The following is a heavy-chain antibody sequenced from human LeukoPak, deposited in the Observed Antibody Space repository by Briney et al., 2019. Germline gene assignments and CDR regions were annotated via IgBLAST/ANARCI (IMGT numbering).Heavy chain of an antibody. D-gene: IGHD3-16*02. J-gene: IGHJ4*02. Sequence: SQTLSLTCTVSGGSISNGDYYWSWIRQPPGKGLEWIGYIYYSGSTYYNPSLKSRVTVSVDTSKNQFSLRLSSVTAADTAVYYCARVGGLIVYYFDYWGQGTLVPVSS. CDR3: ARVGGLIVYYFDY. CDR2: IYYSGST. CDR1: GGSISNGDYY. V-gene: IGHV4-30-4*01.